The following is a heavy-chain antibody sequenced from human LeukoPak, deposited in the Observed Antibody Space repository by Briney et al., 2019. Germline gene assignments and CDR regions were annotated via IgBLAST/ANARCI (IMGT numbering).Heavy chain of an antibody. CDR2: INWNGGST. Sequence: GGSLRLSCAASGFTFDDYGMSWVRQAPGKGLECVSGINWNGGSTGYADSVKGRFTISRDNAKNSLYPQMNSLRAEDTALYYCARYFDPYYYGSGSPSFDYWGQGTLVTVSS. CDR3: ARYFDPYYYGSGSPSFDY. CDR1: GFTFDDYG. D-gene: IGHD3-10*01. J-gene: IGHJ4*02. V-gene: IGHV3-20*04.